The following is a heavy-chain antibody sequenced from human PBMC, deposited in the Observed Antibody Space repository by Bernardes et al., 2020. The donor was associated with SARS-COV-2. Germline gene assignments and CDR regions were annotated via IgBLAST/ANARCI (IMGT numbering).Heavy chain of an antibody. V-gene: IGHV3-21*01. CDR3: ARRTEGYNADFDY. Sequence: GGSLRLSCAASGFAFTSYSMNWVRQAPGKGLEWVSSISTFSSYISYADSVKGRFTISRDNAKDSLYLQMDSLRAEDTAVYYCARRTEGYNADFDYWGQGILVTVSS. D-gene: IGHD5-12*01. CDR1: GFAFTSYS. CDR2: ISTFSSYI. J-gene: IGHJ4*02.